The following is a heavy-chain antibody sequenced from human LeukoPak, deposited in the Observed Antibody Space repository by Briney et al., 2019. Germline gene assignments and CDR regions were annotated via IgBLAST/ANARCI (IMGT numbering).Heavy chain of an antibody. CDR2: INPSGGST. CDR3: ARASDHNTMVRGIGY. CDR1: GYTFTSYY. V-gene: IGHV1-46*01. D-gene: IGHD3-10*01. Sequence: ASVKVSCKASGYTFTSYYMHWVRQAPGQGPEWMGIINPSGGSTSYAQKFQGRVTMTRDMSTSTVYMELSSLRSEDTAVYYCARASDHNTMVRGIGYWGQGTLVTVSS. J-gene: IGHJ4*02.